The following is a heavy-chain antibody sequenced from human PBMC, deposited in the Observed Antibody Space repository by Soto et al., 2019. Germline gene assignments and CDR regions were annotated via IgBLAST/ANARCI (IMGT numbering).Heavy chain of an antibody. J-gene: IGHJ6*02. V-gene: IGHV4-39*01. CDR1: GGSISSSSYY. Sequence: SETLSLTCTVSGGSISSSSYYWGWIRQPPGKGLEWIGSIYYSGSTYYNPSLKSRVTISVDTCKNQFSLKLSSVTAADTAVYYCARRVITGTTPVYYYYGMDVWGQGTTVTVSS. CDR3: ARRVITGTTPVYYYYGMDV. D-gene: IGHD1-7*01. CDR2: IYYSGST.